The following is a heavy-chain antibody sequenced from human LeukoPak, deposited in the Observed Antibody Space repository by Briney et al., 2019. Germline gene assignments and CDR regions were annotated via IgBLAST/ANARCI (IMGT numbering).Heavy chain of an antibody. D-gene: IGHD1-26*01. V-gene: IGHV3-23*01. Sequence: GWSLRLSCLTSGFTLSTNAMSWVRQAPGKGLEWISGISGSGASTYYADSVKGRFTISRDDSRNTLYLQMNRLRGDDTAVYYCVKDVGKWESLHFFDYWGQGTLVTVSS. J-gene: IGHJ4*02. CDR1: GFTLSTNA. CDR3: VKDVGKWESLHFFDY. CDR2: ISGSGAST.